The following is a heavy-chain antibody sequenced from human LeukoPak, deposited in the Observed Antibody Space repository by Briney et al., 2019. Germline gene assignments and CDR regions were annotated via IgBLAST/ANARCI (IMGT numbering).Heavy chain of an antibody. CDR2: INPSGGST. CDR3: ARELAQWLVTYYFDY. Sequence: ASVKVSCKASGYIFTSYGITWVRQAPGQGLEWMGIINPSGGSTSYAQKFQGRVTMTRDTSTSTVYMELSCLRSEDTAVYYCARELAQWLVTYYFDYWGQGTLVTVSS. V-gene: IGHV1-46*01. J-gene: IGHJ4*02. CDR1: GYIFTSYG. D-gene: IGHD6-19*01.